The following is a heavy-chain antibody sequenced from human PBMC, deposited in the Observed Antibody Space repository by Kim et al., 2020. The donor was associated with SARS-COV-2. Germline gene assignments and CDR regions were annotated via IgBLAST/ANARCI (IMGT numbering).Heavy chain of an antibody. J-gene: IGHJ5*02. CDR2: IRSKTNTYAT. Sequence: GGSLRLSCAASGFRFSDSALHWVRQASGKGLERVGRIRSKTNTYATAYAASVKGRSTISRDDSRNTAYLQMNSLRTEDTAVYYCTRPIGAANCFDPWGQGTLVTVSS. V-gene: IGHV3-73*01. D-gene: IGHD3-16*01. CDR3: TRPIGAANCFDP. CDR1: GFRFSDSA.